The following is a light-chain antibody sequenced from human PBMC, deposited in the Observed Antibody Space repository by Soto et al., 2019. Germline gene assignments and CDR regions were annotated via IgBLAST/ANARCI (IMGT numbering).Light chain of an antibody. CDR1: QSISRD. J-gene: IGKJ4*01. V-gene: IGKV1-39*01. Sequence: DIQITQSPFSLSASVGDRVTITCRASQSISRDLNWYQQKPGTAPNLPIYAASTLESGVPSRFSGSGSGTDFTLTISSLQLEDFATYYCQQNYSTPLAFGGGTKVDIK. CDR3: QQNYSTPLA. CDR2: AAS.